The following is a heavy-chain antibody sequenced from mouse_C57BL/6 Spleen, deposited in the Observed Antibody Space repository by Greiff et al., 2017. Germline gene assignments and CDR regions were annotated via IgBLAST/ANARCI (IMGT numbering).Heavy chain of an antibody. CDR2: IYPRSGNT. CDR3: AIDGMDY. V-gene: IGHV1-81*01. J-gene: IGHJ4*01. D-gene: IGHD2-3*01. Sequence: QVQLKQSGAELARPGASVKLSCKASGYTFTSYGISWVKQRTGQGLEWIGEIYPRSGNTYYNEKFKGKATLTADKSSSTAYMELRSLTSEDSAVYFCAIDGMDYWGQGTSVTVSS. CDR1: GYTFTSYG.